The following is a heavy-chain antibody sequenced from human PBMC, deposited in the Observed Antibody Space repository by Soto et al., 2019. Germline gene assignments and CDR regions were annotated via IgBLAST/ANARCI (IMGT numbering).Heavy chain of an antibody. V-gene: IGHV4-59*08. CDR1: GASVSSHH. CDR3: AAYRSGEGGRGY. D-gene: IGHD6-19*01. CDR2: DYSDSA. Sequence: QVQLQESGPGVVKPSETLSLTCTVSGASVSSHHWTWIRQPPGKGLEWIGDYSDSASYSPSLKSRXTISANTSQNQFSLNLSSVTAADTAVYYCAAYRSGEGGRGYWGQGTLVTVSS. J-gene: IGHJ4*02.